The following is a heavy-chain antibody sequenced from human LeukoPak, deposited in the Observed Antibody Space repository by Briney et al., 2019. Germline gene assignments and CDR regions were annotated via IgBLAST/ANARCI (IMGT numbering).Heavy chain of an antibody. Sequence: ASVKVSCKAPGYTFTSYGISWVRQAPGQGLERMGWISAYNGNTNYAQKLQGRVTMTTDTSTSTAYMELRSLRSDDTAVYYCARAYDFWSGYYTSEYFDYWGQGTLVTVSS. J-gene: IGHJ4*02. CDR3: ARAYDFWSGYYTSEYFDY. V-gene: IGHV1-18*01. D-gene: IGHD3-3*01. CDR2: ISAYNGNT. CDR1: GYTFTSYG.